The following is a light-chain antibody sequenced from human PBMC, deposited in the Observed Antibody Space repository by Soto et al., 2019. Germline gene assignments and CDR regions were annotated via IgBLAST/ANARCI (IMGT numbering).Light chain of an antibody. Sequence: DIQMTQSPPTLPATVGDRVTITCRASQSISSKLAWYQQKPGKAPKVLINKASSLQSGVPSRFSGSGSGTEFTLTISSLQPDYFATYSSQQYSSYSFTFGGGTKV. J-gene: IGKJ4*01. CDR1: QSISSK. CDR3: QQYSSYSFT. CDR2: KAS. V-gene: IGKV1-5*03.